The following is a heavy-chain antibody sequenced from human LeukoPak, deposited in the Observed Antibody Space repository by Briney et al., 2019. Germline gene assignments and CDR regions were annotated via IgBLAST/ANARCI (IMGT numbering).Heavy chain of an antibody. CDR1: GYSISSGYY. J-gene: IGHJ4*02. CDR3: ARGRVVVTSVFDY. Sequence: SETLSLTCTVSGYSISSGYYWGWIRQPPGKGLEWIGSIYYSGSTYYNPSLKSRVTISVDTSKNQFSLKLSSVTAADTAVYYCARGRVVVTSVFDYWGQGTLVTVSS. D-gene: IGHD2-21*02. V-gene: IGHV4-38-2*02. CDR2: IYYSGST.